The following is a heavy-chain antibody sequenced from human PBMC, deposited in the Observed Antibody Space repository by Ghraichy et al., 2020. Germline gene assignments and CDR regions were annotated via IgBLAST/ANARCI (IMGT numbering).Heavy chain of an antibody. CDR1: GYTFTDYY. J-gene: IGHJ4*02. CDR3: VRDERVTTGDY. CDR2: INPNSGGT. V-gene: IGHV1-2*06. Sequence: ASVKVSCKASGYTFTDYYMYWVRQAPGQGLEWMGRINPNSGGTNYAQKFQGRVTMTRDTSISTAYMELTRLTSDDTAVYYCVRDERVTTGDYWGQGTLVTVSS. D-gene: IGHD4-17*01.